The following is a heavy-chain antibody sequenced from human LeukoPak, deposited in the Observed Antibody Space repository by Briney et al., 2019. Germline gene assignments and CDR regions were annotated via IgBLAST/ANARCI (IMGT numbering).Heavy chain of an antibody. D-gene: IGHD3-10*01. Sequence: GASVKVSCKASGYTFTSYYMHWVRQAPGQGLEWMGIINPSGGSTSYAQKFQGRVPMTRDTSTSTVYMELSSLRSEDTAVYYCARTHTLWFGELFTTLDYYYYYGMDVWGQGTTVTVSS. CDR3: ARTHTLWFGELFTTLDYYYYYGMDV. V-gene: IGHV1-46*01. J-gene: IGHJ6*02. CDR1: GYTFTSYY. CDR2: INPSGGST.